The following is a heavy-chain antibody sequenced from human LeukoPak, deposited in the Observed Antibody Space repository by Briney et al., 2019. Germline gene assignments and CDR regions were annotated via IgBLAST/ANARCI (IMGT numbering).Heavy chain of an antibody. J-gene: IGHJ4*02. V-gene: IGHV3-30*03. Sequence: GGSLRLSCAASGFTFSSYGMHWVRQAPGKGLEWVAVISYDGSNKYYADSVKGRFTISRDNSKNTLYLQMNSLRAEDTAVYYCARGHVDTAMVKGASDYWGQGTLVTVSS. D-gene: IGHD5-18*01. CDR1: GFTFSSYG. CDR2: ISYDGSNK. CDR3: ARGHVDTAMVKGASDY.